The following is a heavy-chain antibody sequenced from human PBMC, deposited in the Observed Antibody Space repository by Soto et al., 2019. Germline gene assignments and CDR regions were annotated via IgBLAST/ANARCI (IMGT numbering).Heavy chain of an antibody. CDR2: INAGNGNT. CDR1: GYTFTSYA. Sequence: QVQLVQSGAEVKKPGASVKVSCKASGYTFTSYAMHWVRQAPGQRLEWMGWINAGNGNTKYSQKFQDRVTITRDTSASTAYMELSSLRSEDTAVYYCARPLENWNSYLDYWGQGTLVTVSS. V-gene: IGHV1-3*01. J-gene: IGHJ4*02. CDR3: ARPLENWNSYLDY. D-gene: IGHD1-7*01.